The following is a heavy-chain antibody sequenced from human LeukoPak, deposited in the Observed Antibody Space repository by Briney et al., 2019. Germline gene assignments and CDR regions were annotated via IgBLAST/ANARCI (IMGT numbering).Heavy chain of an antibody. Sequence: SGRSLRLSCAASGFTFSSYSMNWVRQAPGKGLEWVSYISSSSSTIYYADSVKGRFTISRDNAKNSLYLQMNSLRAEDTAVYYCARGDYGDSNWFDPWGQGTLVTVSS. CDR1: GFTFSSYS. D-gene: IGHD4-17*01. J-gene: IGHJ5*02. CDR3: ARGDYGDSNWFDP. CDR2: ISSSSSTI. V-gene: IGHV3-48*01.